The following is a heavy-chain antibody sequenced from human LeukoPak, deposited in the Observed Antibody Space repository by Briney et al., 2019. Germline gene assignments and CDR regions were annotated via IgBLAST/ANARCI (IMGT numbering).Heavy chain of an antibody. V-gene: IGHV3-23*01. J-gene: IGHJ4*02. Sequence: GSLILSCAASGLTCSSAAMTWVRKATGKGLEWVSTITGSDDRTYYADSVKGRFTISREYSKNTLHLQMNSLRVEDTAIYYCAKGPQVGSGYHPDYWGQGTLVTVSS. CDR3: AKGPQVGSGYHPDY. CDR2: ITGSDDRT. D-gene: IGHD3-22*01. CDR1: GLTCSSAA.